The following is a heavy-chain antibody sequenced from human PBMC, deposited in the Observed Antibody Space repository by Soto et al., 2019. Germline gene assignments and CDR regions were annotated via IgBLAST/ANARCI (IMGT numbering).Heavy chain of an antibody. Sequence: QVQLQESGPGLVKPSQTLSLTCTVSGGSISSGGYYWSWIRQHPGKGLEWIGYIYYSGSTYYNPSLKSLVTISVDTSKNQFSLKLSSVTAADTAVYYCARDPPGHFIKGGAFDIWGQGTMVTVSS. CDR2: IYYSGST. CDR1: GGSISSGGYY. J-gene: IGHJ3*02. CDR3: ARDPPGHFIKGGAFDI. D-gene: IGHD3-10*01. V-gene: IGHV4-31*01.